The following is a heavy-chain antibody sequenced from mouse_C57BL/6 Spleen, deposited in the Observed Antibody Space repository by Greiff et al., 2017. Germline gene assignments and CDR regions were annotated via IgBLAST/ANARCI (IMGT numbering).Heavy chain of an antibody. Sequence: EVQLQESGGGLVQPGGSLKLSCAASGFTFSDYYMYWVRQTPEKRLEWVAYISNGGGSTYYPDTVKGRFTISRDNAKNTLYLQMSRLKSEDTAMYYCASTAYWGQGTLVTVSA. CDR2: ISNGGGST. V-gene: IGHV5-12*01. CDR3: ASTAY. CDR1: GFTFSDYY. J-gene: IGHJ3*01.